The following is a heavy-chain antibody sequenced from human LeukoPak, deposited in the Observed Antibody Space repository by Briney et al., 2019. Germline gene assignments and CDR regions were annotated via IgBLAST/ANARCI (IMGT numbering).Heavy chain of an antibody. CDR3: ASAYGSGSPYKYYFDY. CDR2: ITSSSSFI. V-gene: IGHV3-21*01. Sequence: GGSLRLSCAASGFTFNTYSMNWVRQAPGKGLEWVSSITSSSSFIYYADSVKGRFTISRDNDKNSLDLQMNSLGAEDTAVYYCASAYGSGSPYKYYFDYWGQGTLVTVSS. CDR1: GFTFNTYS. D-gene: IGHD3-10*01. J-gene: IGHJ4*02.